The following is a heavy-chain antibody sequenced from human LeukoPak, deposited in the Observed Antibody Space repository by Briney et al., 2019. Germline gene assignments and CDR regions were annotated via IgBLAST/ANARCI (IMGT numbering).Heavy chain of an antibody. CDR2: ISYDGSNK. J-gene: IGHJ5*02. D-gene: IGHD2-2*01. CDR1: GFTFSSYA. V-gene: IGHV3-30-3*01. Sequence: PGGSLRLSCAASGFTFSSYAMHWVRQAPGKGLEWVAVISYDGSNKYYADSVKGRFTISRDNAKNSLYLQMNSLRAEDTAVYYCAVTIPAGNWFDPWGQGTLVTVSS. CDR3: AVTIPAGNWFDP.